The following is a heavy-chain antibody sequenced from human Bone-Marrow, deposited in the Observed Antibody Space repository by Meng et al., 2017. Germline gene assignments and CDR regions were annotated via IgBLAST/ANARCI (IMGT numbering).Heavy chain of an antibody. CDR2: ISAYNGNT. V-gene: IGHV1-18*01. Sequence: VQLVRSGAEVKTPGGSVKVSCQASGYTLTSYGISWVRQAPGQGLEWMGWISAYNGNTNYAQKLQGRVTMTTDTSTSTAYMELRSLRSDDTAVYYCARTEIMITFGGVIVANYFDYWGQGTLVTVSS. CDR1: GYTLTSYG. CDR3: ARTEIMITFGGVIVANYFDY. D-gene: IGHD3-16*02. J-gene: IGHJ4*02.